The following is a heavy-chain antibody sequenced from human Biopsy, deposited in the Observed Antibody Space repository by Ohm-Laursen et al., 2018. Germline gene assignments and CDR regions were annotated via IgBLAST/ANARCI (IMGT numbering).Heavy chain of an antibody. D-gene: IGHD6-13*01. CDR1: GFTFRNYA. J-gene: IGHJ4*02. V-gene: IGHV3-23*01. CDR2: IGGGGSPT. Sequence: SLRLSCTASGFTFRNYALTWVRQAPGKVLEWVSAIGGGGSPTLYADSVKGRFTISRDNAKQSVHLQMNSLRAEDTAVYYCVTEVGGVSSWYNNWGQGTLVTVSS. CDR3: VTEVGGVSSWYNN.